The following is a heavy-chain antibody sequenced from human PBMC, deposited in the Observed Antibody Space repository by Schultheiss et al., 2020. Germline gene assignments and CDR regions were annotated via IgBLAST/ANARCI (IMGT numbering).Heavy chain of an antibody. V-gene: IGHV4-34*01. CDR3: ARDCSGGSCYSGFDY. Sequence: SETLSLTCAVYGGSFSGYYWSWIRQAPGKGLEWIGEINHSGSTNYNPSLKSRVTISLDTSKNQFSLKLNSVTAADTAVYYCARDCSGGSCYSGFDYWDQGTLGTV. J-gene: IGHJ4*02. CDR2: INHSGST. CDR1: GGSFSGYY. D-gene: IGHD2-15*01.